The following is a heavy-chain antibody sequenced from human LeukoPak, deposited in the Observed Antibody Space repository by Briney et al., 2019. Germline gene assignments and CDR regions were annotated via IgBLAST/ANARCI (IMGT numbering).Heavy chain of an antibody. D-gene: IGHD3-10*01. Sequence: ASVKVSCKASGYTFTGYYMHWVRQAPGQGLEWMGRINPNSGGTNYAQKFQGRVTMTRDTSISTAYMELSRLRSDDTAVYYGARERAGFGESSFDYWGQGTLVTVSS. V-gene: IGHV1-2*06. CDR3: ARERAGFGESSFDY. CDR2: INPNSGGT. CDR1: GYTFTGYY. J-gene: IGHJ4*02.